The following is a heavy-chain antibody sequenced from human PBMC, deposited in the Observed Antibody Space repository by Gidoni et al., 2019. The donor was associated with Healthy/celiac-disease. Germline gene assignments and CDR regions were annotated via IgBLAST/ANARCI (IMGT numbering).Heavy chain of an antibody. J-gene: IGHJ4*02. CDR1: GGSISSSTYY. CDR2: IYYSGNT. D-gene: IGHD5-18*01. Sequence: QLQLQESGPGLVKPSETLSLTCTVSGGSISSSTYYWGWIRQPPGKGLEWIGSIYYSGNTYYNPSLNSRVTISVDTSKNQFSLRLSSVTAADTAVFYCARQGYSYGPYFFDYWGQGTLVTVSS. V-gene: IGHV4-39*01. CDR3: ARQGYSYGPYFFDY.